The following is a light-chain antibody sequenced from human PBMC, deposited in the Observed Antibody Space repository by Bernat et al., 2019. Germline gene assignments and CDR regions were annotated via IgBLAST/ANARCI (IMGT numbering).Light chain of an antibody. CDR3: QHLNNFPIT. J-gene: IGKJ5*01. CDR2: GAS. Sequence: DIQLTQSPPFLSASVGDRVTITCRASQAIGIYLDWYQQKPGQAPKLLIYGASTLQTGVPSRFSGSGSGTEFTLTISSLQPEYFATFYCQHLNNFPITVGQGTRLEIK. V-gene: IGKV1-9*01. CDR1: QAIGIY.